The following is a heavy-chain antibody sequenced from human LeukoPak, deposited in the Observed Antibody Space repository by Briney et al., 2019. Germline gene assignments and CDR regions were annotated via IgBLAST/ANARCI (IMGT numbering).Heavy chain of an antibody. D-gene: IGHD6-13*01. J-gene: IGHJ4*02. CDR3: ARDAIAAAGIHDY. CDR2: IYYSGST. V-gene: IGHV4-59*12. Sequence: SETLSLTCTVSGGSISGYYWSWIRQPPGKGLEWIGYIYYSGSTNYNPSLKSRVTMSMDTSKNQFSLKLSSVTAADTAVYFCARDAIAAAGIHDYWGQGTLVTVSS. CDR1: GGSISGYY.